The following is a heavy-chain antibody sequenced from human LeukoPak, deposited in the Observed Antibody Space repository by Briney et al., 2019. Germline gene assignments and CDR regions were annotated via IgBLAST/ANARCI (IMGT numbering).Heavy chain of an antibody. J-gene: IGHJ4*02. CDR1: GFTFSSYG. Sequence: GGSLRLSCAASGFTFSSYGMHWVRQAPGKGLEWVAVIWYDGSNKYYADSVKGRFTISRDNSKNMLYLQMNSLRAEDTAVYYCARERYSSGWYLDYWGQGTLVTVSS. V-gene: IGHV3-33*01. CDR2: IWYDGSNK. CDR3: ARERYSSGWYLDY. D-gene: IGHD6-19*01.